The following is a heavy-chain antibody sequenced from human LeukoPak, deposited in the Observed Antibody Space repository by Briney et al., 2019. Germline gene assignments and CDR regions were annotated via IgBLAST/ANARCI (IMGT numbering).Heavy chain of an antibody. CDR3: ARLLERRTLTTFFDY. CDR2: IYYSGST. V-gene: IGHV4-59*08. CDR1: GGSISSYY. Sequence: SGTLSLTCTVSGGSISSYYWSWIRQPPGKGLEWIGYIYYSGSTNYNPSLKSRVTISVDTSKNQFSLKLSSVTAADTAVYYCARLLERRTLTTFFDYWGQGTLVTVSS. D-gene: IGHD1-1*01. J-gene: IGHJ4*02.